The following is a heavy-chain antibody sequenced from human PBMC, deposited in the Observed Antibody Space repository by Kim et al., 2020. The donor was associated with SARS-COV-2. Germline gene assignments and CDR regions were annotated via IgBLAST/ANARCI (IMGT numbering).Heavy chain of an antibody. CDR3: ARRGLLWFGEYYFDY. D-gene: IGHD3-10*01. Sequence: SETLSLTCTVSGGSISSYYWSWIRQPPGKGLEWIGYIYYSGSTNYNPSLKRRVTISVDTSKNQFSLKLSSVTAADTAVYYCARRGLLWFGEYYFDYWGRGTLVTVSS. CDR2: IYYSGST. J-gene: IGHJ4*02. CDR1: GGSISSYY. V-gene: IGHV4-59*01.